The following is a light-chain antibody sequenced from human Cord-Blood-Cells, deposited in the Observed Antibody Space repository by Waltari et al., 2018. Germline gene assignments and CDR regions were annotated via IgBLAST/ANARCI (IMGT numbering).Light chain of an antibody. CDR3: CSYAGSSTFVV. CDR1: SSDVGSYNL. J-gene: IGLJ2*01. Sequence: QSALPQPASVSGSPGQSITISCTGTSSDVGSYNLFSWYQQHPGKAPKRMIYEGSKRPSGVSNRFSGSKSGNTASLTISGLQAEDEADYYCCSYAGSSTFVVFGGGTKLTVL. V-gene: IGLV2-23*03. CDR2: EGS.